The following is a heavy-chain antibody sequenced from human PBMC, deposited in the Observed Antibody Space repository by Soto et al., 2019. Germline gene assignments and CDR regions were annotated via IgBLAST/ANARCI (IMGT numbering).Heavy chain of an antibody. CDR3: ARAYGSGSYHPYYSGMDV. CDR2: MNPNSGNT. V-gene: IGHV1-8*01. D-gene: IGHD3-10*01. J-gene: IGHJ6*02. CDR1: GYTFTSYD. Sequence: ASVKVSCKASGYTFTSYDINWVRQATGQGLEWMGWMNPNSGNTGYAQKFQGRVTMTRNTSISTAYMELSSLRSEDTAVYYCARAYGSGSYHPYYSGMDVWGQGTTVTVSS.